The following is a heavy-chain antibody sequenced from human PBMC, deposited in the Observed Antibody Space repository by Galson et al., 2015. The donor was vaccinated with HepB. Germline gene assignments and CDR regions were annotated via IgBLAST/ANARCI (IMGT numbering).Heavy chain of an antibody. CDR3: TTGGYYFDY. CDR1: GFTFRNAW. J-gene: IGHJ4*02. V-gene: IGHV3-15*01. Sequence: SLRLSCAASGFTFRNAWMNWVRQAPGEGLEWVGRIKGKTDGGTTDYAALVKGRFIISRDDSKNTLFLQMDSLKAEDTAVYYCTTGGYYFDYWGQGTLVTVSS. CDR2: IKGKTDGGTT.